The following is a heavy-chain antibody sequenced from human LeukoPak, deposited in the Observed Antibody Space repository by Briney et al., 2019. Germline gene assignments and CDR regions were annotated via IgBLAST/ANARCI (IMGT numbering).Heavy chain of an antibody. D-gene: IGHD6-13*01. Sequence: ASVKVSCKASGYTFTGYYMHWVRQATGQGLEWMGWMNPNSGNTGYAQKFQGRVTMTRNTSISTAYMELSSLRSEDTAVYYCARGAAAAHGRDWFDPWGQGTLVTVSS. CDR2: MNPNSGNT. J-gene: IGHJ5*02. CDR1: GYTFTGYY. CDR3: ARGAAAAHGRDWFDP. V-gene: IGHV1-8*02.